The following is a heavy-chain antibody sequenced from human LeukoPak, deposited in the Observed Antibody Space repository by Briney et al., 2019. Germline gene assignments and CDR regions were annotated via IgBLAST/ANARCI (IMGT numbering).Heavy chain of an antibody. J-gene: IGHJ4*02. CDR3: ARLWDYSSGYNDY. D-gene: IGHD3-22*01. V-gene: IGHV1-69*05. CDR2: IIPIFGTA. CDR1: GGTFSSYS. Sequence: SVKVSCKASGGTFSSYSVSWVRQAPGQGLEWMGGIIPIFGTANYAQKFQGRVTITTDESTSTAYMELSSLRSEDTAVYYCARLWDYSSGYNDYWGQGTLVTVSS.